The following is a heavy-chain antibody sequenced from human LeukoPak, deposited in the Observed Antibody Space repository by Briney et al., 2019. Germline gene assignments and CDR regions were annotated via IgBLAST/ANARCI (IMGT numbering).Heavy chain of an antibody. CDR2: MNPNSGNT. V-gene: IGHV1-8*01. CDR1: GYTFTSYD. J-gene: IGHJ6*03. CDR3: VRGSEYDFWSGFGLGRGKYYMDV. Sequence: GASVKVSCKASGYTFTSYDINWVRQATGQGLEWMGWMNPNSGNTGYAQKFQGRVTMTRNTSISTAYMELSSLRSEDTAVYYCVRGSEYDFWSGFGLGRGKYYMDVWGKGTTVTVSS. D-gene: IGHD3-3*01.